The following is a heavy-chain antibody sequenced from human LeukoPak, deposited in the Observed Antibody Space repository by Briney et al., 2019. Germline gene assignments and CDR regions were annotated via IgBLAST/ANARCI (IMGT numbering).Heavy chain of an antibody. J-gene: IGHJ4*02. CDR2: ISYGGNT. CDR1: GGSFSGYY. Sequence: SETLSLTCAVYGGSFSGYYWSWIRQPPGKRLEWIGSISYGGNTYYNPSLRGRVNLSVDTSKNQFSLKLSSVTATDTAVHYCARQRDNYGHYFDYWGQGTLVTVSS. D-gene: IGHD5-18*01. V-gene: IGHV4-34*01. CDR3: ARQRDNYGHYFDY.